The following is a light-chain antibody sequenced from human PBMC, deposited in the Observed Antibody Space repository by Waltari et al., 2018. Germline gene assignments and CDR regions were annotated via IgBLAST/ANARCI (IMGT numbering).Light chain of an antibody. J-gene: IGLJ2*01. CDR3: SSYAGSNKLI. V-gene: IGLV2-8*01. CDR2: EVD. Sequence: QSALTQPPSASGSPGQTVIIPCTGTSSDLGADSYVPWYQQIPGRAPALIIYEVDRRPPGVPDRFSGSKSGNTASLTVSGLQTEDEGDYYCSSYAGSNKLIFGGVTKLTVL. CDR1: SSDLGADSY.